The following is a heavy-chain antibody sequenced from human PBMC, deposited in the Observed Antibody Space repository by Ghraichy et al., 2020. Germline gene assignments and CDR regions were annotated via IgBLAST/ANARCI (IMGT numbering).Heavy chain of an antibody. J-gene: IGHJ4*02. D-gene: IGHD3-10*01. CDR1: GGSFSGYY. CDR3: ARYHYYGSGSYRS. V-gene: IGHV4-34*01. Sequence: GSLRLSCAVYGGSFSGYYWSWIRQPPGKGLEWIGEINHSGSTNYNPSLKSRVTISVDTSKNQFSLKLSSVTAADTAVYYCARYHYYGSGSYRSWGQGTLVTVSS. CDR2: INHSGST.